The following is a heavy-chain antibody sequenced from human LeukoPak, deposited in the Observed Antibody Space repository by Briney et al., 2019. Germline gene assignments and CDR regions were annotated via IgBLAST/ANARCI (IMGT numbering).Heavy chain of an antibody. J-gene: IGHJ4*02. CDR1: GFTFDDYA. D-gene: IGHD6-19*01. CDR2: ISWNSGSI. V-gene: IGHV3-9*01. CDR3: AKDPGRGGGSGWYVFDY. Sequence: PGRSLRLSCAASGFTFDDYAMHWVRQAPGKGLEWVSGISWNSGSIGYADSVKGRFTISRDNAKNSLYLQMNSLRAEDTALYYCAKDPGRGGGSGWYVFDYWGQGTLVTVSS.